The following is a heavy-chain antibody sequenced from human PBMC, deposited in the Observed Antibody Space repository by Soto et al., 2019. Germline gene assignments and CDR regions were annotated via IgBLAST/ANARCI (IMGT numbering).Heavy chain of an antibody. D-gene: IGHD6-6*01. CDR2: ITDTGGDA. V-gene: IGHV3-23*01. CDR3: AKPRDTSSCDY. Sequence: GGSLRLSCVASGITFGSRAMSWVRQAPGEGLEWVSTITDTGGDAKYADSVRGRFAISRDNSKNTLYLQMNSLRAEDTAVYYCAKPRDTSSCDYWGQGTRVTVSS. J-gene: IGHJ4*02. CDR1: GITFGSRA.